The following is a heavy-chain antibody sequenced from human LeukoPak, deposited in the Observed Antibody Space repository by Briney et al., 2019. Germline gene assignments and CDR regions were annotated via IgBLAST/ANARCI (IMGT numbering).Heavy chain of an antibody. J-gene: IGHJ4*02. CDR3: AKFGRLADSSGYYGASDY. CDR2: ISGSGGST. Sequence: GGSLRLSCAASGFTFSSYAMSWVRQAPGKGLEWVSAISGSGGSTYYADSVKGRFTISRDNSKNTLYLQMNSLRAEDTAVYYCAKFGRLADSSGYYGASDYWGQGTLVTVSS. V-gene: IGHV3-23*01. CDR1: GFTFSSYA. D-gene: IGHD3-22*01.